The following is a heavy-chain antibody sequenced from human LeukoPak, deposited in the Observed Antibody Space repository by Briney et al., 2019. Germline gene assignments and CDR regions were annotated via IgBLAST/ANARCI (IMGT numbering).Heavy chain of an antibody. CDR3: ARQEDIVVVVAATGPNWFDP. D-gene: IGHD2-15*01. Sequence: SETLSLTCAVSVYSISSGYYWGWIRQPPGKGLEWIGSIYHSGSTYYNPSLKSRVTISVDTSKNQFSLKLSSVTAADTAVYYCARQEDIVVVVAATGPNWFDPWGQGTLVTVSS. J-gene: IGHJ5*02. V-gene: IGHV4-38-2*01. CDR2: IYHSGST. CDR1: VYSISSGYY.